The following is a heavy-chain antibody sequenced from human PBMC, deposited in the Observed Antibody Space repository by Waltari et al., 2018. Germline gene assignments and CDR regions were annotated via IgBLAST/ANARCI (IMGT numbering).Heavy chain of an antibody. CDR2: IYHSGST. CDR1: GYSISSGYY. Sequence: QVQLQESGPGLVKPSETLSLTCAVSGYSISSGYYWGWIRQPPGKGLEWIGSIYHSGSTYYNPSLKSRVTISVDTSKNQFSLKLSSVTAADTAVYYCARLEGGATFDYWGQGTLVTVSS. CDR3: ARLEGGATFDY. V-gene: IGHV4-38-2*01. J-gene: IGHJ4*02. D-gene: IGHD1-26*01.